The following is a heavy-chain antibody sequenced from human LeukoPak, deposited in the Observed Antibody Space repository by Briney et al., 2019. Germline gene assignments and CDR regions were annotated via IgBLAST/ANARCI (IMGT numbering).Heavy chain of an antibody. J-gene: IGHJ4*02. D-gene: IGHD3-10*01. CDR2: ISGSGGST. Sequence: GSLRLSCAASGFTFSSYAMSWVRQAPGKGLKWVSAISGSGGSTYYADSVKGRFTTSRDNSKNTLYLQMNSLRAEDTAVYYCAKQPTLWFGVPWYWGQGTLVTVSS. CDR1: GFTFSSYA. V-gene: IGHV3-23*01. CDR3: AKQPTLWFGVPWY.